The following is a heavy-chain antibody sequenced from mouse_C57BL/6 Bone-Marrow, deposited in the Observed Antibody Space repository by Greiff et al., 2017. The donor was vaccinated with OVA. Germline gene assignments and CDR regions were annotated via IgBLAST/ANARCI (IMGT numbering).Heavy chain of an antibody. J-gene: IGHJ1*03. D-gene: IGHD4-1*01. CDR3: ARMWEWYFDV. V-gene: IGHV5-12*01. CDR1: GFTFGDYY. CDR2: ISNGGGST. Sequence: EVMLVESGGGLVQPGGSLKLSCAASGFTFGDYYMYWVRQTPEKRLEWVAYISNGGGSTYYPDTVKGRFTISRDNAKNTLYLQMSRLKSEDTAMYYCARMWEWYFDVWGTGTTVTVSS.